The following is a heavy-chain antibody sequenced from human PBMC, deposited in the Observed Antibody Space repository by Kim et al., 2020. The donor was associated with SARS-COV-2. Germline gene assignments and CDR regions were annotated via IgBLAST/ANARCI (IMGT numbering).Heavy chain of an antibody. Sequence: SETLSLTCAVYGGSFSGYYWSWIRQPPGKGLEWIGEINHSGSTNYNPSLKSRATISVDTSKNQFSLKLSSVTSADTAVYYCARAYSGYDSYYFDYWGQGT. CDR2: INHSGST. CDR3: ARAYSGYDSYYFDY. V-gene: IGHV4-34*01. D-gene: IGHD5-12*01. CDR1: GGSFSGYY. J-gene: IGHJ4*02.